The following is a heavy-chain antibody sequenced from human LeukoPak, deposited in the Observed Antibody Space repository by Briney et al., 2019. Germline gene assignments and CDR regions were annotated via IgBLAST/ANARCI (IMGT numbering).Heavy chain of an antibody. CDR3: AREWSSGSMDV. V-gene: IGHV3-48*04. CDR2: ISSSGSTI. CDR1: GFTFSSYS. Sequence: SGGSLRLSCAASGFTFSSYSMNWVRQAPGKGLEWVSYISSSGSTIYYADSVKGRFTISRDNAKNSLYLQMNSLRAEDTAVYYCAREWSSGSMDVWGKGTTVTISS. J-gene: IGHJ6*03. D-gene: IGHD3-10*01.